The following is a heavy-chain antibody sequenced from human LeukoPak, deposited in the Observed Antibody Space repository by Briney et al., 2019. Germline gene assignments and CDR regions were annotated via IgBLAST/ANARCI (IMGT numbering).Heavy chain of an antibody. V-gene: IGHV1-69*13. D-gene: IGHD4-23*01. CDR2: IIPIFGTA. J-gene: IGHJ3*02. Sequence: SVKVSCKASGGTFSSYAISWVRQAPGQGLEWMGGIIPIFGTANYAQKFQGRVTITADESTSTAYMELSSLRSEDTAVYYCARISGGNLDFDIWGQGTMVTVSS. CDR3: ARISGGNLDFDI. CDR1: GGTFSSYA.